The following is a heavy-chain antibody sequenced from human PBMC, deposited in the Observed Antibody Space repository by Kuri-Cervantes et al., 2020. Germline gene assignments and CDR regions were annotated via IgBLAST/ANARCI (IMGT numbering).Heavy chain of an antibody. D-gene: IGHD3-3*01. CDR3: ARDWGSGDFWSGYFLSYYYGMDV. Sequence: SETLSLTCTVSGGSISSSSYYWGWIRQPPGKGLEWIGSIYYSGSTYYNPSLKSRVTISVDTSKNQFSLKLSSVTAADTAVYYCARDWGSGDFWSGYFLSYYYGMDVWGQGTTVTVSS. CDR2: IYYSGST. CDR1: GGSISSSSYY. V-gene: IGHV4-39*02. J-gene: IGHJ6*02.